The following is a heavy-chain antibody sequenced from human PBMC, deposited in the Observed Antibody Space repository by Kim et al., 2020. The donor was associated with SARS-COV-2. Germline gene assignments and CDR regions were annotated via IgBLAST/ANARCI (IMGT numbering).Heavy chain of an antibody. CDR2: ISAYNGNT. V-gene: IGHV1-18*01. CDR1: GYTFTSYG. Sequence: ASVKVSCKASGYTFTSYGISWVRQAPGQGREWMGWISAYNGNTNYAQKLQGRVTMTTDTSASTAYMELRSLRSDDTAVYYCAREAAFSETHQKYYFDYWGQGTLVTVSS. D-gene: IGHD3-3*01. CDR3: AREAAFSETHQKYYFDY. J-gene: IGHJ4*02.